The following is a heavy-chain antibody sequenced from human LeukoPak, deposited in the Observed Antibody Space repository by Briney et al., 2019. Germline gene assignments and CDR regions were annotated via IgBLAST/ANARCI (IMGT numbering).Heavy chain of an antibody. CDR1: GGSFSGYY. J-gene: IGHJ4*02. D-gene: IGHD5-24*01. CDR3: ARQGDGYNIFDY. CDR2: IYYSGST. Sequence: SETLSLTCAVYGGSFSGYYWSWIRQPPGKGLEWIGSIYYSGSTYYNPSLKSRVTISVDTSKNQFSLKLSSVTAADTAVYYCARQGDGYNIFDYWGQGTLVTVSS. V-gene: IGHV4-34*01.